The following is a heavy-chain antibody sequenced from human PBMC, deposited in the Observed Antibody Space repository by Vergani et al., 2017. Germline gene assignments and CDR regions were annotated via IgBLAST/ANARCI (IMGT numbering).Heavy chain of an antibody. J-gene: IGHJ4*02. V-gene: IGHV1-2*02. D-gene: IGHD2-15*01. CDR1: GYTFTGYY. CDR2: INPNSGGT. CDR3: ARSVGCRCYSCSSSLDY. Sequence: QVQLVQSGAEVKKPGASVKVSCKASGYTFTGYYMHWVRQAPGPGLEWMGWINPNSGGTNYAQKFQGRVTMTRDTSISTAYMELSRLRSDDTAVDYCARSVGCRCYSCSSSLDYWGQGTLVTVSS.